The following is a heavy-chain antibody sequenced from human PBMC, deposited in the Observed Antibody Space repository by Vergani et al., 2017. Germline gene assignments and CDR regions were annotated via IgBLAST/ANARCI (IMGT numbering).Heavy chain of an antibody. J-gene: IGHJ4*02. CDR3: AGRDVLDWLFYFDY. V-gene: IGHV4-34*01. Sequence: QVQLQQWGAGLLKPSETLSLTCAVSGGSFSGYYWSWIRQPPGKGLEWIGEINHSGSTNYNPSLKSRVTISVDTSKSQFSLKLSSVTAADTAVYYCAGRDVLDWLFYFDYWGQGTLVTVSS. D-gene: IGHD3-3*01. CDR1: GGSFSGYY. CDR2: INHSGST.